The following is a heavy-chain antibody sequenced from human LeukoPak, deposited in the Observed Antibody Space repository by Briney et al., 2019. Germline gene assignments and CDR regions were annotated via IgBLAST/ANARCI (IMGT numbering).Heavy chain of an antibody. CDR2: IYYSGST. V-gene: IGHV4-39*02. D-gene: IGHD2-2*01. J-gene: IGHJ4*02. CDR3: ARDQGCTSTNCYSLFFHY. CDR1: GGSISSSSYF. Sequence: PSETLSLTCTVSGGSISSSSYFWGWIRQPPGKGLEWIGSIYYSGSTYYNPSLKSRVTVSVDTSKNQFSLKLSSVTAADTAVYYCARDQGCTSTNCYSLFFHYWGQGTLVTVSS.